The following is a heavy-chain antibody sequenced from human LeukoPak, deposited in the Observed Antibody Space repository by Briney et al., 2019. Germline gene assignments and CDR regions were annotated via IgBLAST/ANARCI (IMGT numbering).Heavy chain of an antibody. CDR1: GFTFSNYV. J-gene: IGHJ4*02. D-gene: IGHD5-12*01. Sequence: AGGSLRLSCAASGFTFSNYVMNWVRQAPGKGLEWVSAISGPGGATYYADSVKGRFTISRDNSRNTLYLQMSSLRGEDTAIYYCAKAPPGYSAYALPANWGQGTLVTVSS. CDR3: AKAPPGYSAYALPAN. V-gene: IGHV3-23*01. CDR2: ISGPGGAT.